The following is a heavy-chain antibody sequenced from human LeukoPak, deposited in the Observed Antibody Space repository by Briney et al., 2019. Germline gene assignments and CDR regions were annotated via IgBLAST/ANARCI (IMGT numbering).Heavy chain of an antibody. CDR1: GFTFSSYG. J-gene: IGHJ4*02. D-gene: IGHD3-22*01. V-gene: IGHV3-30*18. CDR2: ISYDGSNK. CDR3: ANGEGSSGYLNFDY. Sequence: GGSLRLSCAASGFTFSSYGMHWVRQASGKGLEWVAVISYDGSNKYYADSVKGRFTISRDNSKNTLYLQMNSLRAEDTAVYYCANGEGSSGYLNFDYWGQGTLVTVSS.